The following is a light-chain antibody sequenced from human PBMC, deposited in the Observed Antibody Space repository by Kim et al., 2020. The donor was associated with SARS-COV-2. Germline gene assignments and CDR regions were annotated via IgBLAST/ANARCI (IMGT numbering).Light chain of an antibody. CDR1: SGSIDDND. Sequence: GKTVTISCTRSSGSIDDNDVQWYQQRPGGVPTTVIYEDDQRPSGVSDRFSGSIDNSSNSASLPISGLRTEDEADYYCQSYNRDNVLFGGGTKVTVL. J-gene: IGLJ2*01. CDR3: QSYNRDNVL. CDR2: EDD. V-gene: IGLV6-57*03.